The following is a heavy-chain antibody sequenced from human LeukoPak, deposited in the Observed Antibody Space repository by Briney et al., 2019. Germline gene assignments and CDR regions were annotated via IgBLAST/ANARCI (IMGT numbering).Heavy chain of an antibody. CDR1: GGSFSGYY. D-gene: IGHD5-12*01. CDR3: ARRRGYSGYGGRYFDY. CDR2: INHSGST. Sequence: PSETLSLTCAVYGGSFSGYYWSWLRQPPGKGLEWLGEINHSGSTNYNPSLKSRVTISVDTSKNQFSLKLSSVTAADTAVYYCARRRGYSGYGGRYFDYWGQGTLVTVSS. V-gene: IGHV4-34*01. J-gene: IGHJ4*02.